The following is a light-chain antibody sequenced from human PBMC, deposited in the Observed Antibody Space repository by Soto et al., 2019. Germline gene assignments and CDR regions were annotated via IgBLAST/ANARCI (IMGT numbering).Light chain of an antibody. CDR1: QTIDKY. J-gene: IGKJ4*01. CDR2: TTS. Sequence: DIQMTQSPSSLSASVGDRVTITCRASQTIDKYLNWYQEKPGKAPKLLIYTTSTLQSEVPSRFSDSGSETDFTLTISSLQPEDFATYYCQQSYSTPLTFGGRTKVDI. V-gene: IGKV1-39*01. CDR3: QQSYSTPLT.